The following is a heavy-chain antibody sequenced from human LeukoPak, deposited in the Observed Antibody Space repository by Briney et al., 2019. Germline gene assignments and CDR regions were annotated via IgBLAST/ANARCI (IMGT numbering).Heavy chain of an antibody. CDR2: IYYSGST. J-gene: IGHJ3*02. CDR3: ARDLKGQYQDAFDI. Sequence: KPSETLSLTCTVSGGSISSSSYYWGWIRQPPGKGLEWIGSIYYSGSTYYNPSLKSRVTISVDTSKNQFSLKLSSVTAADTAVYYCARDLKGQYQDAFDIWGQGTMVTVSS. CDR1: GGSISSSSYY. V-gene: IGHV4-39*07. D-gene: IGHD2-2*01.